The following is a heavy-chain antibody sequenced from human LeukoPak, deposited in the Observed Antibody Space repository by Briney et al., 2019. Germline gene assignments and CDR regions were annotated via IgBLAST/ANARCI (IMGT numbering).Heavy chain of an antibody. CDR3: ARHRPRTYYYGSGSYSLFDY. Sequence: SETLSLTCTVSGGSINSYYWSWIRQPPGKGLEWIGEINHSGSTNYNPSLKSRVTISVDTSKNQFSLKLSSVTAADTAVYYCARHRPRTYYYGSGSYSLFDYWGQGTLVTVSS. CDR1: GGSINSYY. V-gene: IGHV4-34*01. J-gene: IGHJ4*02. CDR2: INHSGST. D-gene: IGHD3-10*01.